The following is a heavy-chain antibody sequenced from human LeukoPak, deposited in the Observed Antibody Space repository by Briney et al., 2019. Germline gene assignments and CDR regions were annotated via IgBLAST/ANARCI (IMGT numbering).Heavy chain of an antibody. Sequence: SETLSLTCTVSGGSISSSGYYWGWIRQPPGKGLEWIGSISSGGSTHYIPSLKSRVTISVDTSKNQFSLKLSSVTAADTAVYYCARTLGATRAFDIWGQGTMVTVSS. CDR3: ARTLGATRAFDI. CDR2: ISSGGST. CDR1: GGSISSSGYY. J-gene: IGHJ3*02. D-gene: IGHD1-26*01. V-gene: IGHV4-39*01.